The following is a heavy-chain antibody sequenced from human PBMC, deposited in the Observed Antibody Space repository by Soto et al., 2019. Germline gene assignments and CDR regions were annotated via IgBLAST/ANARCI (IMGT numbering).Heavy chain of an antibody. J-gene: IGHJ4*02. CDR3: ASSWGTNGVCYSY. CDR1: GGSFSGYY. CDR2: INHSGST. D-gene: IGHD2-8*01. V-gene: IGHV4-34*01. Sequence: QVQLQQWGAGLLKPSETLSLTCAVYGGSFSGYYWSWIRQPPGKGLEWIGEINHSGSTNYNPSLKSRVTISVDTSKNQFSLKLSSVTAADTAVYYCASSWGTNGVCYSYWGQGTLVTVSS.